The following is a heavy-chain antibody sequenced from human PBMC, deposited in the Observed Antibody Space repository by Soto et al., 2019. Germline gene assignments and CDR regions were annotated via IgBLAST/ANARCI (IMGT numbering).Heavy chain of an antibody. CDR3: ASIDSSGYRHFQH. CDR2: IIPIFGTA. CDR1: GGTFSIYA. J-gene: IGHJ1*01. V-gene: IGHV1-69*13. Sequence: SVKVACTASGGTFSIYAISWVRQAPGQGLEWMGGIIPIFGTANYAQKFQGRVTITADESTSTAYMELSSLRSEDTAVYYCASIDSSGYRHFQHWGQGTLVTVS. D-gene: IGHD3-22*01.